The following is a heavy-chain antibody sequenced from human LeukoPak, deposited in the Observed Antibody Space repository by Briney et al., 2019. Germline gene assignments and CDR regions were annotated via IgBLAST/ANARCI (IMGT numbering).Heavy chain of an antibody. V-gene: IGHV3-74*01. CDR1: GLTFSNYW. D-gene: IGHD1-14*01. CDR3: AKRPDRNVAGPNYMDV. CDR2: ISNDGTST. J-gene: IGHJ6*03. Sequence: GGSLRLSCAVSGLTFSNYWMHWVRQAPGKGLVWVSRISNDGTSTSYADSVKGRFTISRDNAKNTLYLQMNSLRGEDTAVYYCAKRPDRNVAGPNYMDVWGKGTTVTISS.